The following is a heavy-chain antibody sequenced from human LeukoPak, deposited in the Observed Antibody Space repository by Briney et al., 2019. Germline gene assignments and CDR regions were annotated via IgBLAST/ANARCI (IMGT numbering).Heavy chain of an antibody. CDR2: IYPGDSDT. CDR1: GYSFTSYW. CDR3: ARTPDSSGWYFTLTLFDH. V-gene: IGHV5-51*01. Sequence: GESLKISCKGSGYSFTSYWIGWVRQMPGKGLEWMGIIYPGDSDTRYSPSFQGQVTISADKSISTAYLQWSSLKASDTAMYYCARTPDSSGWYFTLTLFDHWGQGTLVTVSS. J-gene: IGHJ4*02. D-gene: IGHD6-19*01.